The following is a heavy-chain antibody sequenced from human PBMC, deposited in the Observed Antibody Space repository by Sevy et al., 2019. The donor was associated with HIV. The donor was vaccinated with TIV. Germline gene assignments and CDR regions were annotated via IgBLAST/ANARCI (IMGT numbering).Heavy chain of an antibody. D-gene: IGHD6-19*01. CDR3: AKDIYRYSSGCYDY. J-gene: IGHJ4*02. CDR1: GFTFDDYA. V-gene: IGHV3-9*01. CDR2: ISWNSGSI. Sequence: GGSLRLSCAAPGFTFDDYAMLWVRQAPGKGLEWVSGISWNSGSIGYADSVKGRFTISRDNAKNSLYLRMNSLRAEDTALYYCAKDIYRYSSGCYDYWGQGTLVTVSS.